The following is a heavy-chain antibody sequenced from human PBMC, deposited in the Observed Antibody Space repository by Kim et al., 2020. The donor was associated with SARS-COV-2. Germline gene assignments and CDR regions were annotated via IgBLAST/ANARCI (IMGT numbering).Heavy chain of an antibody. D-gene: IGHD3-16*01. J-gene: IGHJ4*02. CDR2: IYHSGST. CDR1: GGSISSSNW. Sequence: GSLRLSCAVSGGSISSSNWWSWVRQPPGKGLEWIGEIYHSGSTNYNPSLKSRVTISVDKSKNQFSLKLSSVTAADTAVYYCARSPTRTSFVGYWGQGTLVTVSS. CDR3: ARSPTRTSFVGY. V-gene: IGHV4-4*02.